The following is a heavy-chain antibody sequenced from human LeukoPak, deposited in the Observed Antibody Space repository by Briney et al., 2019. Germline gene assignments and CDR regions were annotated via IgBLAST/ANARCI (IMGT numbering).Heavy chain of an antibody. CDR2: IYYSGST. CDR3: ARLLYSYGPWFDY. J-gene: IGHJ4*02. D-gene: IGHD5-18*01. CDR1: GGFISSYY. V-gene: IGHV4-59*08. Sequence: SETLSLTCTVSGGFISSYYWSWIRQPPGKGLEWIGYIYYSGSTNYNPSLKSRVTISVDTSKNQFSLKLSSVTAADTAVYYCARLLYSYGPWFDYWGQGTLDTVSS.